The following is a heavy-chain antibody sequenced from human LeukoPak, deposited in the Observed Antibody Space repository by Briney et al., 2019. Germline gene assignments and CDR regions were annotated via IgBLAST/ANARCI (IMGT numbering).Heavy chain of an antibody. Sequence: PSETLSLTCTVSGGSISSYYWSWIRQPPGKGLEWIAYISSSGSTYYNPSLRSRVTISVDTSKNQFSLKLSSVTAADTAIYYCARTSSAWYFVDCWGQGTLVTVSS. CDR3: ARTSSAWYFVDC. V-gene: IGHV4-59*01. CDR1: GGSISSYY. J-gene: IGHJ4*02. D-gene: IGHD6-19*01. CDR2: ISSSGST.